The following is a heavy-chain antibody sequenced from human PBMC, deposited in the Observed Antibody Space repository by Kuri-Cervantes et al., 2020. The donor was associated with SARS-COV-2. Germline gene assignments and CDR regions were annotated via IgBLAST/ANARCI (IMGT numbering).Heavy chain of an antibody. CDR3: ARDRYCSSTSCRSNWFDP. Sequence: ASLRLSCTVSGGSISSSSYYWGWIRQPPGKGLEWIGSIYHSGSTYYNPSLKSRVTISVDTSKNQFSLKLSSVTAADTAVYYCARDRYCSSTSCRSNWFDPWGQGTLVTVSS. CDR1: GGSISSSSYY. J-gene: IGHJ5*02. D-gene: IGHD2-2*01. CDR2: IYHSGST. V-gene: IGHV4-39*07.